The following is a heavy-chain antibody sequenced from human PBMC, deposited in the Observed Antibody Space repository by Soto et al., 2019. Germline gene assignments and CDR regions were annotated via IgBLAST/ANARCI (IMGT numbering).Heavy chain of an antibody. J-gene: IGHJ2*01. CDR3: ARVLRRDGYNRGFWYFDL. D-gene: IGHD5-12*01. V-gene: IGHV4-28*03. CDR1: GYSISKSHD. Sequence: PSETLSLTYGVSGYSISKSHDWGWIQQPPGKGFEWIGYIFYTGITGITSYSPSFKNRLTMSVDTSKNQFSLKMTSVTAVDTAVYFCARVLRRDGYNRGFWYFDLWGRGTLVTVSS. CDR2: IFYTGIT.